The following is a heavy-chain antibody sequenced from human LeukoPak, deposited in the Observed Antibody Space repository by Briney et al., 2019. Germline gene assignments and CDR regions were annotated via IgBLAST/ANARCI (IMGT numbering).Heavy chain of an antibody. CDR2: IYSDSST. CDR1: GFTVSTKY. D-gene: IGHD3-3*01. CDR3: ASYYLEWLFGWAFDI. V-gene: IGHV3-66*02. Sequence: GGSLRLSCAASGFTVSTKYMSWVRQAPGKGLEWVSLIYSDSSTYYADSVKGRITISRDNSKNTLYLQMNRLRAEDTAVYYCASYYLEWLFGWAFDIWGQGTMVTVFS. J-gene: IGHJ3*02.